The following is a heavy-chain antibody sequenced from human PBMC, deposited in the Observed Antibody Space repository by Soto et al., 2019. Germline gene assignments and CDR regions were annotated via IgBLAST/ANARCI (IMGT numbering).Heavy chain of an antibody. Sequence: QVQLQESGPGLVKPSQTLSLTCTVSGGSISSGGYYWSWIRQHPGKGLEWIGYIYYSGSTYYDPSLKSRVTISVDPSKNQFSLKLSSVTAADTAVYYCARDNLGAASGWFYFDYWGQGTLVTVSS. CDR3: ARDNLGAASGWFYFDY. CDR1: GGSISSGGYY. D-gene: IGHD6-19*01. J-gene: IGHJ4*02. V-gene: IGHV4-31*03. CDR2: IYYSGST.